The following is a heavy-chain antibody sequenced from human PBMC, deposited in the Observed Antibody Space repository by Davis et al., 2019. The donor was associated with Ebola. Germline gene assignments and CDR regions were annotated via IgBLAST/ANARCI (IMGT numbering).Heavy chain of an antibody. D-gene: IGHD2-8*02. CDR1: GGSISSSSSY. Sequence: GSLRPSCTVPGGSISSSSSYWGWIRQPPGKGLEWIGSICYRGSTYYNPSLMSRVTISVDTSKNPFSLKLSSVTAADTAVYYCASGRGYCTGGVYYRGPFDPWGQGTLVTVSS. CDR3: ASGRGYCTGGVYYRGPFDP. CDR2: ICYRGST. J-gene: IGHJ5*02. V-gene: IGHV4-39*01.